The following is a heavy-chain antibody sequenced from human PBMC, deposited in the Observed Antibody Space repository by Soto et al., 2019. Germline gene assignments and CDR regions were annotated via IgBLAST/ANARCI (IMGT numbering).Heavy chain of an antibody. CDR1: GFTFSSYA. Sequence: LRLSCAASGFTFSSYAMHWVRQAPGKGLEWVAVISYDGSNTYNTDSVKGRFTISRDNSKNTLYLQMNSLRVEDTAVYFCAREGPLPFSPLGPFQHWGQGTLVTVSS. V-gene: IGHV3-30-3*01. CDR2: ISYDGSNT. J-gene: IGHJ1*01. D-gene: IGHD3-10*01. CDR3: AREGPLPFSPLGPFQH.